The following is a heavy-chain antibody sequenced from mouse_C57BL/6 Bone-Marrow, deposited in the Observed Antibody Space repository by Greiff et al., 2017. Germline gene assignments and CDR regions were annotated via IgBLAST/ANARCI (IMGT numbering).Heavy chain of an antibody. CDR3: ARGNYYGSSTGAYAMDY. CDR1: GYTFTSYW. D-gene: IGHD1-1*01. J-gene: IGHJ4*01. Sequence: VQLQQPGAELVKPGASVKMSCKASGYTFTSYWITWVKQRPGQGLEWIGEIYPGSGSTNYNEKFKSKATLTVDTSSSTAYMQLSSLTSEDSAVYYCARGNYYGSSTGAYAMDYWGQGTSVTVSS. CDR2: IYPGSGST. V-gene: IGHV1-55*01.